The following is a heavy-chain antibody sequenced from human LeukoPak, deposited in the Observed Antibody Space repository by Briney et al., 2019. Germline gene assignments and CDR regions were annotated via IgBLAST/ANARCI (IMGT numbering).Heavy chain of an antibody. CDR1: GGSISSYK. Sequence: PSETLSLTCAVSGGSISSYKWTWIRQPPNKGLEWIGYIDYSGSTNYNPSLKSRVSISVDTSKNQFSLKLSSVTAADTAVYYCARGYFWAIAVAGYYFDYWGQGTLVTVSS. CDR2: IDYSGST. J-gene: IGHJ4*02. V-gene: IGHV4-59*01. CDR3: ARGYFWAIAVAGYYFDY. D-gene: IGHD6-19*01.